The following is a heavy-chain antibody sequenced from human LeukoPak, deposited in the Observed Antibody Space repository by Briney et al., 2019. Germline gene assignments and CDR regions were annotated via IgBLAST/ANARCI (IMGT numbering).Heavy chain of an antibody. V-gene: IGHV3-21*01. J-gene: IGHJ6*02. CDR3: AKASDYGDHFSGMDV. Sequence: GGSLRLSCAASGFTFSSYSMNWVRQAPEKGLEWVSSISSGTTYIYYADSLKGRFTISRDNAKSSLYLQMNSLSAEDTAVYYCAKASDYGDHFSGMDVWGQGTTVTVSS. CDR1: GFTFSSYS. CDR2: ISSGTTYI. D-gene: IGHD4-17*01.